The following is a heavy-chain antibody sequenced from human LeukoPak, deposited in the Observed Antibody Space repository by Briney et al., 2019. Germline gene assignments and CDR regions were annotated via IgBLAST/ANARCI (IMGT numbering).Heavy chain of an antibody. CDR1: GFIFSRYW. CDR3: AKEKEAAAFPPFDY. Sequence: GGSLRLSCATSGFIFSRYWMSWVRQAPGKGLEWVANINQDESEKNYVDSVKGRFTISRDNAKNTLYLQMNSLRAEDTAVYYCAKEKEAAAFPPFDYWGQGTLVTVSS. D-gene: IGHD6-13*01. V-gene: IGHV3-7*03. J-gene: IGHJ4*02. CDR2: INQDESEK.